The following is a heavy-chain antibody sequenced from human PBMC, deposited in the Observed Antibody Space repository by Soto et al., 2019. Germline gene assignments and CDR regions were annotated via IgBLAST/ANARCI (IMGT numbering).Heavy chain of an antibody. CDR1: GGTFSSYA. D-gene: IGHD3-9*01. Sequence: ASVKVSCKASGGTFSSYAISWVRQAPGQGLEWMGGIIPIFGTANYAQKFQGRVTITADESTSTAYMELSSLRSEDTAVYYCARTYQALRYFELYYYYGMDVWGQGTTVTVSS. V-gene: IGHV1-69*13. J-gene: IGHJ6*02. CDR3: ARTYQALRYFELYYYYGMDV. CDR2: IIPIFGTA.